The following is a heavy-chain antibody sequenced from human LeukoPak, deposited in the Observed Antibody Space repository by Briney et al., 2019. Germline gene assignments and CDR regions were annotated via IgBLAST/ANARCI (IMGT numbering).Heavy chain of an antibody. V-gene: IGHV4-39*07. D-gene: IGHD6-19*01. CDR2: IYYSGST. J-gene: IGHJ4*02. CDR1: GGSISSSSYY. CDR3: ARAIWGSGWSSGGYYFDY. Sequence: SETLSLTCTVSGGSISSSSYYWGWIRQPPGKGLEWIGSIYYSGSTNYNPSLKSRVTISVDTSKNQFSLKLSSVTAADTAVYYCARAIWGSGWSSGGYYFDYWGQGTLVTVSS.